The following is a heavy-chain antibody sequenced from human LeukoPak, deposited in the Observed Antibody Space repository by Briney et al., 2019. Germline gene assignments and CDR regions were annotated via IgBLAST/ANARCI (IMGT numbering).Heavy chain of an antibody. D-gene: IGHD3-22*01. J-gene: IGHJ4*02. CDR2: IKSKTDGGTT. V-gene: IGHV3-15*01. Sequence: GGSLRLSCAASGFSFSNAWMSWVRQAPGKGLEWVGRIKSKTDGGTTDYAAPVKGRFTISRDDSKNTLYLQMNSLKTEDTAVYYCTTDGGVYDSSGYYYLGYWGQGTLVTVSS. CDR1: GFSFSNAW. CDR3: TTDGGVYDSSGYYYLGY.